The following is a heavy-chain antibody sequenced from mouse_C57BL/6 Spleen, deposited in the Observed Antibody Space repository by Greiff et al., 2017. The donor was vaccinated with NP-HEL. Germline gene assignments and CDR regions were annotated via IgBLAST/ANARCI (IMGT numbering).Heavy chain of an antibody. CDR3: ARGGIYDGYWDAMDY. J-gene: IGHJ4*01. D-gene: IGHD2-3*01. CDR1: GYTFTSYW. CDR2: IYPGSGST. V-gene: IGHV1-55*01. Sequence: VQLQESGAELVKPGASVKMSCKASGYTFTSYWITWVKQRPGQGLEWIGDIYPGSGSTNYNEKFKSKATLTVDTSSSTAYMQLSSLTSEDSAVYYCARGGIYDGYWDAMDYWGQGTSVTVSS.